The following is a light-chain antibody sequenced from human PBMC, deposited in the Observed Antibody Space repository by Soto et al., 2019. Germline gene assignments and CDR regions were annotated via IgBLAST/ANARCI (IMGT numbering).Light chain of an antibody. CDR1: QSISSW. CDR3: QQYNTAWT. CDR2: KAS. Sequence: DIQMTQSPSTLSASVGDRVTITCRASQSISSWLAWYQQKPGKAPKLLIYKASSLESGVPSRFSGSGSGTEFTLTISSLQPDDFATYYCQQYNTAWTFVQGTKVEIK. V-gene: IGKV1-5*03. J-gene: IGKJ1*01.